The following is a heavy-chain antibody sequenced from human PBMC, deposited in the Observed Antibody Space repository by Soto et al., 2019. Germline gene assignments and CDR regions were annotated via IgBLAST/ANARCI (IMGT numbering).Heavy chain of an antibody. V-gene: IGHV1-46*01. CDR3: ARDESLVVPAATPPTPTYGMDV. J-gene: IGHJ6*02. CDR1: GYTFTSYY. CDR2: INPSGGST. Sequence: GASVKVSCKASGYTFTSYYMHWVRQAPGQGLEWMGIINPSGGSTSYAQKFQGRVTMTRDTSTSTVYMELSSLRSEDTAVYYCARDESLVVPAATPPTPTYGMDVWGQGTTVTVSS. D-gene: IGHD2-2*01.